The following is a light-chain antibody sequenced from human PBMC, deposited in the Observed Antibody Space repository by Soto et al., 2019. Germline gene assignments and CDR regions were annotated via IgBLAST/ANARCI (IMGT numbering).Light chain of an antibody. J-gene: IGKJ5*01. V-gene: IGKV1-5*01. CDR3: QQYYSFPT. CDR1: QSISFW. Sequence: DIQLTQSPSTLSASVGDRVTITCRASQSISFWVAWYQQKSGKAPKVLIYDASTLESGVPSRLSGSRSGTEFTLTISSLQPDDFATYYCQQYYSFPTFGQGTRLEIK. CDR2: DAS.